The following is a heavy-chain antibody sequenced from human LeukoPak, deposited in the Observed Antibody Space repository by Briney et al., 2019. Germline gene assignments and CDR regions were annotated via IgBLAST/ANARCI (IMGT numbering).Heavy chain of an antibody. CDR3: ARAVYGGNPGAVQGYGMDV. CDR2: INAGNGNT. J-gene: IGHJ6*02. CDR1: GYTFTNYA. V-gene: IGHV1-3*01. Sequence: ASVKVSCKASGYTFTNYAMHWVRQAPGQRLEWMGWINAGNGNTKYSQKFQDRVTITRDTSASTAYMELSSLRSEDTAVYYCARAVYGGNPGAVQGYGMDVWGQGTTVTVSS. D-gene: IGHD4-23*01.